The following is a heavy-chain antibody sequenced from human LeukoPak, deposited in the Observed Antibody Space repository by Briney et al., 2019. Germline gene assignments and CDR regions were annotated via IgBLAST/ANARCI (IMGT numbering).Heavy chain of an antibody. CDR3: ARDGGQQLSSYYYYGMDV. CDR1: GGTFSSYA. Sequence: SVKVSCKASGGTFSSYAISWVRQAPGQGLEWMGGIIPIFGTANYAQKFQGRGTITADESTSTAYMELSSLRSEDTAVYYCARDGGQQLSSYYYYGMDVWGKGTTVTVSS. D-gene: IGHD6-13*01. V-gene: IGHV1-69*13. CDR2: IIPIFGTA. J-gene: IGHJ6*04.